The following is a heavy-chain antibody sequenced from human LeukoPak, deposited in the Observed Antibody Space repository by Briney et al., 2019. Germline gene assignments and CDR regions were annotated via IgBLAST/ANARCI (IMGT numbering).Heavy chain of an antibody. V-gene: IGHV3-21*01. CDR2: ITSSSSSI. J-gene: IGHJ4*02. CDR3: ARATTFDY. Sequence: GGSLRLSCAASGFTFSSYSMNWVRRAPGKGLEWVSSITSSSSSIYYADSVKGRFTISRDNAKNSLYLQMNSLRAEDTAVYYCARATTFDYWGQGTLVTVSS. CDR1: GFTFSSYS. D-gene: IGHD1-26*01.